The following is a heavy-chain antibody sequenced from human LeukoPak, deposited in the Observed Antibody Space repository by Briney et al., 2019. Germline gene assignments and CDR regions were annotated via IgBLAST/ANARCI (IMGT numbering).Heavy chain of an antibody. V-gene: IGHV3-48*01. Sequence: GGSLRLSCAASGFTFSSYSMNWVRQAPGKGLEWVSYISSSSSTIYYADSVKGRFTISRDNSKNTLYLQMNSLRAEDTAVYYCAKVGIVSGRYFDYWGQGTLVTVSS. D-gene: IGHD2-2*03. J-gene: IGHJ4*02. CDR1: GFTFSSYS. CDR2: ISSSSSTI. CDR3: AKVGIVSGRYFDY.